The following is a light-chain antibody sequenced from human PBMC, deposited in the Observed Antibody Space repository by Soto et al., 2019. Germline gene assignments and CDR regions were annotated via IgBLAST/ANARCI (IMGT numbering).Light chain of an antibody. J-gene: IGKJ1*01. CDR3: QQRSNWPPT. V-gene: IGKV3-11*01. CDR1: QSVSSY. CDR2: DAS. Sequence: EIVLTQSPATLYLSTGERGTRSCRASQSVSSYLAWYQQKPGQAPGLLIYDASNRATGIPARFSGSGSGTDFTLTISSLQPEDFAVYYCQQRSNWPPTFGQGTKVAIK.